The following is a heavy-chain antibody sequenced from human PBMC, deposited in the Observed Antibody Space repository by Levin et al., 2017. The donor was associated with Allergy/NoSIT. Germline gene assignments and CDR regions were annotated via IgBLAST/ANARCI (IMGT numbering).Heavy chain of an antibody. CDR3: TREGSSWTLEPLAYFDY. Sequence: GGSLRLSCTASGFTFGDYAMSWFRQAPGKGLEWVGFIRSKAYGGTTEYAASVKGRFTISRDDSKSIAYLQMNSLKTEDTAVYYCTREGSSWTLEPLAYFDYWGQGTLVTVSS. D-gene: IGHD6-13*01. CDR1: GFTFGDYA. V-gene: IGHV3-49*03. CDR2: IRSKAYGGTT. J-gene: IGHJ4*02.